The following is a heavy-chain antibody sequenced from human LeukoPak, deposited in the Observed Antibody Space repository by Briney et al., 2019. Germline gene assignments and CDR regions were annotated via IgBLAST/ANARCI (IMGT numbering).Heavy chain of an antibody. Sequence: SETLSLTCTVSGGSISSYYWSWIRQPPGKGLEWIGYIYYGGSTNYNPSLKSRVTISVDTSKNQFSLKLSSVTAADTAVYYCANTRSGGWYEYYFDYWGQGTLVTVSS. V-gene: IGHV4-59*08. J-gene: IGHJ4*02. CDR3: ANTRSGGWYEYYFDY. D-gene: IGHD6-19*01. CDR1: GGSISSYY. CDR2: IYYGGST.